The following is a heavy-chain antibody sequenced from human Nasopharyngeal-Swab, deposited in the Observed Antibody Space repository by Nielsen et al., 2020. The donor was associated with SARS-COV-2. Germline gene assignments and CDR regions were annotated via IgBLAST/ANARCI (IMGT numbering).Heavy chain of an antibody. CDR2: ISWNSGSI. J-gene: IGHJ4*02. Sequence: SLKTPCSASGFSFYYHAMHWVRQAPGKGLEWVSRISWNSGSIGYADSVKGRFTISRDNAKNSLYLQMNSLRAEDTALYYCAKDIRPYSSSPDYWGQGTLVTVSS. D-gene: IGHD6-6*01. V-gene: IGHV3-9*01. CDR3: AKDIRPYSSSPDY. CDR1: GFSFYYHA.